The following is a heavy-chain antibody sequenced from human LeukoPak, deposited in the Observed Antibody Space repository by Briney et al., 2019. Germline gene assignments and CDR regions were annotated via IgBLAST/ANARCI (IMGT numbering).Heavy chain of an antibody. CDR1: GFTFSSYW. V-gene: IGHV3-7*01. D-gene: IGHD4-17*01. Sequence: AGGSLRLSCAASGFTFSSYWMSWARQAPGKGLEWVANIKQDGSEKYYVDSVKGRFTISRDNAKNSLYLQMNSLRAEDTAVYYCARAETTAAPNYYYYYYMDVWGKGTTVTVSS. J-gene: IGHJ6*03. CDR3: ARAETTAAPNYYYYYYMDV. CDR2: IKQDGSEK.